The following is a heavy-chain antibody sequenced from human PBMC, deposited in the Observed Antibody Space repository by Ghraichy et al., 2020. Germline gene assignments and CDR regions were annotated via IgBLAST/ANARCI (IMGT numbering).Heavy chain of an antibody. V-gene: IGHV3-7*01. D-gene: IGHD3-10*01. J-gene: IGHJ5*02. CDR1: GFTFSNYW. CDR2: IKQDGSEK. CDR3: ARERYYASGTYSWFDP. Sequence: GGSLRLSCAASGFTFSNYWMSWVRQAPGKGLEWVANIKQDGSEKYYVDSVKGRFTISRDNAKNSLYLQMNSLRAEDTAVYYCARERYYASGTYSWFDPWGQGTLVTVSS.